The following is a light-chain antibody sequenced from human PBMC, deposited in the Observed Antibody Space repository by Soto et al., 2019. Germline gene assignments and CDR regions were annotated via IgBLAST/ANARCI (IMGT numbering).Light chain of an antibody. J-gene: IGLJ2*01. CDR2: SNY. Sequence: QSVLTQPPSVSGAPGQRVTISCTGSSSNTGAGSDVHWYQHVPGTAPKLLIYSNYRRPSGVPDRFSGSRSGTSASLAITGLQAEDEADYYCSSYRDPATQVFGGGTKVTVL. V-gene: IGLV1-40*01. CDR3: SSYRDPATQV. CDR1: SSNTGAGSD.